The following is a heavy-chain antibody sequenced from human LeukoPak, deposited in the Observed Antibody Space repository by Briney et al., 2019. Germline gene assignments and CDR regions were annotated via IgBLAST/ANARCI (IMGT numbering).Heavy chain of an antibody. CDR1: GDSVSSNSVA. J-gene: IGHJ5*02. CDR2: TYYTSKWNN. CDR3: ARQASRRFDP. V-gene: IGHV6-1*01. Sequence: SQTLSLTCAISGDSVSSNSVAWNWFRQSPSRGLEWLGRTYYTSKWNNDYAESVQSRIAVNPDTSKNQFSLYLNSVTLEDTAVYYCARQASRRFDPWGQGTLVTVPS.